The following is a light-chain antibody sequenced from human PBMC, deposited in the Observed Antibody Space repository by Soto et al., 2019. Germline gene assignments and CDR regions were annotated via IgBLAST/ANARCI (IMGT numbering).Light chain of an antibody. CDR1: QGISSW. V-gene: IGKV1-12*01. Sequence: DIHMTQSPSSVSASVGDRVTITCRASQGISSWLAWYQERPGKAPKLLIYAASRLQSGVPSRFRGSGSGTEITLTINSLHPEDFATYYCQQTNSFPYTFGQGTKLEIK. CDR2: AAS. J-gene: IGKJ2*01. CDR3: QQTNSFPYT.